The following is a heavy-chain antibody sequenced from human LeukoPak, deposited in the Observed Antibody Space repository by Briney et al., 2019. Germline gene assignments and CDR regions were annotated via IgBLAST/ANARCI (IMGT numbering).Heavy chain of an antibody. D-gene: IGHD7-27*01. CDR1: GFTFSSYW. CDR2: INSDGSST. Sequence: GGSLRLSCAASGFTFSSYWMHRVRQAPGKGLVWVSRINSDGSSTSYADSVKGRFTISRDNAKNTLYLQMNSLRAEDTAVYYCARDHGDVGLDYWGQGTLVTVSS. J-gene: IGHJ4*02. V-gene: IGHV3-74*01. CDR3: ARDHGDVGLDY.